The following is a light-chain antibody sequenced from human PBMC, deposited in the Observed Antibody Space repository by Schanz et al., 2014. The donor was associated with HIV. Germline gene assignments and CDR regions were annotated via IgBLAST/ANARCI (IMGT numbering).Light chain of an antibody. CDR3: SSYAGSNKFGV. J-gene: IGLJ3*02. Sequence: QSALTQPPSASGSPGQSVTISCTGTSSDVGGYNFVSWHQQHPGKAPKLMIYEVNKRPSGVPDRFSGSKSGNTASLTVSGLQAEDEADYYCSSYAGSNKFGVFGGGTKLTVL. CDR1: SSDVGGYNF. CDR2: EVN. V-gene: IGLV2-8*01.